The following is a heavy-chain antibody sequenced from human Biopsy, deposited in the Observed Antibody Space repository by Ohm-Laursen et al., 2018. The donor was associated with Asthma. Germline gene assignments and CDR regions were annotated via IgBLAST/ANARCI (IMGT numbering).Heavy chain of an antibody. Sequence: SLRLSCAAPGFAVSRDYMFWVRQAPGKGLEWVLVIYSGGTSHTADSVRGRFTISRDYPKNTLYLQMHSLRAEDTAVYYCARGDSSNWSHYYFDYWGQGTLVTVSS. CDR2: IYSGGTS. CDR3: ARGDSSNWSHYYFDY. V-gene: IGHV3-53*01. CDR1: GFAVSRDY. J-gene: IGHJ4*02. D-gene: IGHD3-22*01.